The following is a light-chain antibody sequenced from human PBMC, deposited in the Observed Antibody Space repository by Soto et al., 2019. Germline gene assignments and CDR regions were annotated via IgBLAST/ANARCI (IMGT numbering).Light chain of an antibody. J-gene: IGKJ1*01. Sequence: DIQMTQSPSSVSASVGDRVTITCRASQGISSSLAWYQQEPGKAPKLLIYATSSLQSGVPSRFSGSGSGTDFTLTISSLQPEDFATYYCQQANNFPLTFGQGTKVEIK. CDR1: QGISSS. CDR2: ATS. CDR3: QQANNFPLT. V-gene: IGKV1-12*01.